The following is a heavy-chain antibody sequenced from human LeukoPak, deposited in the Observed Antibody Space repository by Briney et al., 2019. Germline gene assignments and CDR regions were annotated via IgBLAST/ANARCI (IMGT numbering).Heavy chain of an antibody. V-gene: IGHV3-48*03. CDR3: CGSEGYGSPGNWFDP. Sequence: PGGSLRLSCAASGFTFSSYEMNWVRQAPGKGLEWVSYISSSGSTIYYADSVKGRFTISRDNSKNSLYLQMNSLRAEDTAVYYCCGSEGYGSPGNWFDPWGQGTLVTVSS. CDR2: ISSSGSTI. D-gene: IGHD6-13*01. J-gene: IGHJ5*02. CDR1: GFTFSSYE.